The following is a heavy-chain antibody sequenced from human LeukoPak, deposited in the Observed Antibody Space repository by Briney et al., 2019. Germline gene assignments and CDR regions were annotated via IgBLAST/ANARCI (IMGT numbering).Heavy chain of an antibody. Sequence: GESLKISCNGSAYSFTSYYIGWLRHMPPKGLEWMGTIYPGDSDTTYSPSFQGQVTMSAEKSISTAYLQGSSLKASDNAMYYCARWLTVAGPYFYYWGQGTLVTVSS. CDR2: IYPGDSDT. V-gene: IGHV5-51*01. J-gene: IGHJ4*02. D-gene: IGHD6-19*01. CDR1: AYSFTSYY. CDR3: ARWLTVAGPYFYY.